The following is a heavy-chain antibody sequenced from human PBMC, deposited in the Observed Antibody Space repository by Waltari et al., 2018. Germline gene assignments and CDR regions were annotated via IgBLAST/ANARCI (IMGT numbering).Heavy chain of an antibody. J-gene: IGHJ4*02. CDR2: ISGSGGTT. V-gene: IGHV3-23*01. CDR1: GFPFSSSA. CDR3: AKRVAVPGSTYYFDY. D-gene: IGHD2-2*01. Sequence: EVQLLESGGGLVQPGGSLRLACAASGFPFSSSALSWVRQAPGKGLEWVSVISGSGGTTYYADSVKGRFTISRDNSKNTLYLQMNSLRAEDTAIYYCAKRVAVPGSTYYFDYWGQGTLVTVSS.